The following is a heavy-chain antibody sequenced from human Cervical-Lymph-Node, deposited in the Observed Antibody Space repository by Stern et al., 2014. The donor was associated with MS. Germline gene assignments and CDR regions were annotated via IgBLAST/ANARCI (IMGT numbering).Heavy chain of an antibody. CDR2: IKRKTDGGTA. CDR1: GFTFSNAW. J-gene: IGHJ6*02. CDR3: ARLNYYDSSGYSYFYFVMDV. V-gene: IGHV3-15*01. Sequence: EVQLVESGGGLVKPGGSLRLSCGASGFTFSNAWMSWVRKAPGKGLEWVGRIKRKTDGGTADYAAPVKGRFTISRDDSKNPLYLQMNSLKTEDTSVYYCARLNYYDSSGYSYFYFVMDVWGQGTTVTVSS. D-gene: IGHD3-22*01.